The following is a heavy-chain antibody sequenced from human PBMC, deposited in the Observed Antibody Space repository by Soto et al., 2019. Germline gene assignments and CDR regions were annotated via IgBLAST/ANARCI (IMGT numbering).Heavy chain of an antibody. V-gene: IGHV1-46*01. Sequence: ASVKVSCKASGYTFINYYMQWVRQAPGQGLEWMGIINPSDATTFYAQKFQGRVTMTRDTSTSTVSMELSSLRSEDTAVYYCARWGRPPRVRGQLDYWGQGTLVTVSS. CDR3: ARWGRPPRVRGQLDY. CDR1: GYTFINYY. CDR2: INPSDATT. D-gene: IGHD3-10*01. J-gene: IGHJ4*02.